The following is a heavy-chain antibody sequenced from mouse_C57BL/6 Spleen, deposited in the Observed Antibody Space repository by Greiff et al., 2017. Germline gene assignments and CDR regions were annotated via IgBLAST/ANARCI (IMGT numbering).Heavy chain of an antibody. CDR2: ISSGGDYI. V-gene: IGHV5-9-1*02. CDR3: TRDGSSPGYFDV. CDR1: GFTFSSYA. Sequence: EVKLMESGEGLVKPGGSLKLSCAASGFTFSSYAMSWVRQTPEKRLEWVAYISSGGDYIYYADPVKGRFTISRDNARNTLYLQMSSLKSEDTAMYYCTRDGSSPGYFDVWGTGTTVTVSS. D-gene: IGHD1-1*01. J-gene: IGHJ1*03.